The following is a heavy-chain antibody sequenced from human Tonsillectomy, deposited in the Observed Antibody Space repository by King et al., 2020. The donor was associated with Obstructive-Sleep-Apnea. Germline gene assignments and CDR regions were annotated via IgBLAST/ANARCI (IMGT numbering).Heavy chain of an antibody. D-gene: IGHD1-26*01. CDR2: IYYSGST. J-gene: IGHJ6*04. Sequence: QLQESGPGLVKPSETLSLTCTVSGGSISSSSYYWGWIRQPPGKGLEWIGSIYYSGSTYYNPSLKSRVTISVDTSKNQFSLKLSSVTAADTAVYYCARDAVGATSLYYYYGMDVWGEGTTVTVSS. CDR1: GGSISSSSYY. V-gene: IGHV4-39*07. CDR3: ARDAVGATSLYYYYGMDV.